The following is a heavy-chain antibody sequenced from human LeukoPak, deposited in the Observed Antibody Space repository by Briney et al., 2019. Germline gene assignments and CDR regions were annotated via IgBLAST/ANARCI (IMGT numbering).Heavy chain of an antibody. CDR1: GGSISSYY. V-gene: IGHV4-59*01. J-gene: IGHJ6*02. D-gene: IGHD3-22*01. CDR3: ARFAFVYYDSSGYSSAYYYYGMDV. CDR2: IYYSGST. Sequence: SETLSLTCTVSGGSISSYYWSWIRQPPGKGLEWIGYIYYSGSTNYNPSLKSRVTISVDTSKNQFSLKLSSVTAADTAVYYCARFAFVYYDSSGYSSAYYYYGMDVWGQGTTVTVSS.